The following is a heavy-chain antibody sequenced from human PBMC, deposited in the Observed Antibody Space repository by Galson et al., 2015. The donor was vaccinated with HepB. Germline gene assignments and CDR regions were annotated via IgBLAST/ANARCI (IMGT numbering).Heavy chain of an antibody. D-gene: IGHD6-6*01. Sequence: SLRLSCAASGFTLKTYWMHWVRQAPGKGLVWVSRCNGDGSSTNYADSVRGRFTISRDNAKKMLYLQMNSLRAEDTAVYYCARPRIAAKYYFDYWGQGTLVAVSS. CDR3: ARPRIAAKYYFDY. CDR2: CNGDGSST. J-gene: IGHJ4*02. V-gene: IGHV3-74*01. CDR1: GFTLKTYW.